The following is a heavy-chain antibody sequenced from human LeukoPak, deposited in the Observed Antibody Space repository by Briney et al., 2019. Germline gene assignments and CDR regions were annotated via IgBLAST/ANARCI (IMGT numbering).Heavy chain of an antibody. CDR2: INHSGST. Sequence: GSLRLSCAASGFTFSNYGMSWVRQPPRKGLEWIGEINHSGSTNYNPSLKSRVTITVHTSKNQFSLKLSSVTAADTAVYYCARRLRLRPYYYYMDVWGKGTTVTISS. J-gene: IGHJ6*03. D-gene: IGHD5-12*01. CDR1: GFTFSNYG. V-gene: IGHV4-34*01. CDR3: ARRLRLRPYYYYMDV.